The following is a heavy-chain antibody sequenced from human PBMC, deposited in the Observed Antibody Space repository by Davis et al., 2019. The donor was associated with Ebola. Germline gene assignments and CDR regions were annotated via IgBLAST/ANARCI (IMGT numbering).Heavy chain of an antibody. D-gene: IGHD5-18*01. CDR2: IIPILGIA. CDR1: GYTFTSYY. V-gene: IGHV1-69*04. Sequence: SVKVSCKASGYTFTSYYMHWVRQAPGQGLEWMGRIIPILGIANYAQKFQGRVTITADKSTSTAYMELSSLRAEDTAVYYCAKGLDTAMVTEDYWGQGTLVTVSS. CDR3: AKGLDTAMVTEDY. J-gene: IGHJ4*02.